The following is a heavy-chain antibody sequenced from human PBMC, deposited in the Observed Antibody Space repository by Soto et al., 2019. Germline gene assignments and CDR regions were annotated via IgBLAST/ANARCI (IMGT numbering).Heavy chain of an antibody. CDR3: ARDILTGYYDY. V-gene: IGHV3-23*01. CDR2: ISGGGGST. Sequence: GESLNISCAASGFTFSSYAMSWVRQAPGKGLEWVSAISGGGGSTYYADSVKGRFTISRDNSKNTLYLQMNSLRAEDTAVYYCARDILTGYYDYWGQGTLVTVSS. CDR1: GFTFSSYA. D-gene: IGHD3-9*01. J-gene: IGHJ4*02.